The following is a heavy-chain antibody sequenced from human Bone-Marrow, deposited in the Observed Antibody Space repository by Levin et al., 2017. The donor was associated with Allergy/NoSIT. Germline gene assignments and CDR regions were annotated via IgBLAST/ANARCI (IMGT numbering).Heavy chain of an antibody. D-gene: IGHD3-10*01. CDR1: GFTFSSYS. V-gene: IGHV3-21*01. Sequence: SCAASGFTFSSYSMNWVRQAPGKGLEWVSSISSSSSYIYYADSVKGRFTISRDNAKNSLYLQMNSLRAEDTAVYYCAREIDYYGSGRNNYYYYYGMDGWGQGTTVTVSS. CDR2: ISSSSSYI. CDR3: AREIDYYGSGRNNYYYYYGMDG. J-gene: IGHJ6*02.